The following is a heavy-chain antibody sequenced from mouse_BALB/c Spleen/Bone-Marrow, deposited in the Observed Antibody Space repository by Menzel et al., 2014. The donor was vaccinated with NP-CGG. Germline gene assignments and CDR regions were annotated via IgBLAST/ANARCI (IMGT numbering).Heavy chain of an antibody. CDR1: GYTFXSCW. Sequence: VQLQQSGTVLARPGASVKMSCKASGYTFXSCWMHWVKQRPGQGLEWIGAIYPGNSDTSYNQKFKGKAKLTAVTSTSTAYMEISSLTNEDSAVYFCTRDYGSFMDYWGQGTSVTVS. D-gene: IGHD1-1*01. V-gene: IGHV1-5*01. CDR2: IYPGNSDT. CDR3: TRDYGSFMDY. J-gene: IGHJ4*01.